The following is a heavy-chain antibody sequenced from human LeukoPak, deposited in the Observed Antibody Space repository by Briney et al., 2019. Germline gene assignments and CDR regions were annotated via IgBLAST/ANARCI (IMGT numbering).Heavy chain of an antibody. J-gene: IGHJ5*02. CDR2: IYYSGST. D-gene: IGHD2-2*01. Sequence: SQTLSLTCTVSGGSISSGDYYWSWIRQPPGKGLEWIGYIYYSGSTYYNPSLKSRVTISVDTSKNQFSLKLSSVTAADTAVYYCARDIVVVPAALNWFDPWGQGTLVTVSS. CDR1: GGSISSGDYY. CDR3: ARDIVVVPAALNWFDP. V-gene: IGHV4-30-4*08.